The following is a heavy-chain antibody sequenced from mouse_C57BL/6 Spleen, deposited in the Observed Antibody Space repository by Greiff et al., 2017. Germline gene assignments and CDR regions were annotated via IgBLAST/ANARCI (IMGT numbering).Heavy chain of an antibody. V-gene: IGHV1-54*01. D-gene: IGHD4-1*01. CDR3: ARWTGDYFDY. CDR2: INPGSGGT. Sequence: QVQLKQSGAELVRPGTSVKVSCKASGYAFTNYLIEWVKQRPGQGLEWIGVINPGSGGTNYNEKFKGKATLTADKSSSTAYMQLSSLTSEDSAVYFCARWTGDYFDYWGQGTTLTVSA. CDR1: GYAFTNYL. J-gene: IGHJ2*01.